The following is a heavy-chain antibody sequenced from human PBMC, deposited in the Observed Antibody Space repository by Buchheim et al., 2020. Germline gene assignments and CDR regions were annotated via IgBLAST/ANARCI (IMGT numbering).Heavy chain of an antibody. V-gene: IGHV3-30*02. CDR1: GFTFSSYG. D-gene: IGHD6-13*01. CDR3: AKDRGRIAAAGTAYYYYYYGMDV. Sequence: QVQLVESGGGVVQPGRSLRLSCAASGFTFSSYGMHWVRQAPGKGLEWVAFIRYDGSNKYYADSVKGRFTISIDNSNNTLYLQMNSLRAEDTAVYYCAKDRGRIAAAGTAYYYYYYGMDVWGQGTT. J-gene: IGHJ6*02. CDR2: IRYDGSNK.